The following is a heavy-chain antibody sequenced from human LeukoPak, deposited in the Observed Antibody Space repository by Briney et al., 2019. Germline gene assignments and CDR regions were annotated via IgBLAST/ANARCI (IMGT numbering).Heavy chain of an antibody. Sequence: PSETLSLTCTVSGDSISGYYWSWVRQPPGKGLEWIGYIYTSGSINYNPSLKSRVTMSVDTSKHQFSLKLSSVTAADTAVYYCARRNQVGYGINYYYYYMDVWGKGTTVTVSS. CDR1: GDSISGYY. D-gene: IGHD5-18*01. V-gene: IGHV4-4*09. J-gene: IGHJ6*03. CDR2: IYTSGSI. CDR3: ARRNQVGYGINYYYYYMDV.